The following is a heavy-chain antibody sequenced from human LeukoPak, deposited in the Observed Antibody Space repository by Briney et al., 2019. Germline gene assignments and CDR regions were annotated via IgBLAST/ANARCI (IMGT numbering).Heavy chain of an antibody. D-gene: IGHD2-8*01. CDR2: ISSSSSYT. J-gene: IGHJ4*02. Sequence: PGGSLRLSCAPSVFSFNGYYVSWMRQAPGKGLEWASYISSSSSYTNYADSVKGRFTVSRDNAKNSLYLQMNSLRAEDTAVYYCASVTNGYYFDYWGQGTLVTVSS. CDR1: VFSFNGYY. CDR3: ASVTNGYYFDY. V-gene: IGHV3-11*03.